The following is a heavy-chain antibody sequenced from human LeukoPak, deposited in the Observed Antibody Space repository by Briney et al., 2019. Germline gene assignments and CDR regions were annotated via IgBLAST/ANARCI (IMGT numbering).Heavy chain of an antibody. CDR2: IYYSGST. D-gene: IGHD3-22*01. CDR3: ARGVSYYYDRSGSYYFDY. Sequence: SETLSLTCTVSGGSISSGDYYWSWIRQPPGKGLEWIGYIYYSGSTYYNPSLKSRVTISVDTSKNQFSLKLSSVTAADTAVYSCARGVSYYYDRSGSYYFDYWGQGTLVTVSS. V-gene: IGHV4-30-4*01. CDR1: GGSISSGDYY. J-gene: IGHJ4*02.